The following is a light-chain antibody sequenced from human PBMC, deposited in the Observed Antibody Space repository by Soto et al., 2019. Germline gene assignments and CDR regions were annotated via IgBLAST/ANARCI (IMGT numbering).Light chain of an antibody. CDR3: QQSYSTPLWT. V-gene: IGKV3-11*01. CDR2: DAF. J-gene: IGKJ1*01. CDR1: ETIRNL. Sequence: EIVFTQSPATLSFSPGERATLSFMGSETIRNLLAWYQQRPGQAPRLLIYDAFSRAPGIPARFSGGGSGTDFTLTISSLQPEDFATYYCQQSYSTPLWTFGQGTKVDIK.